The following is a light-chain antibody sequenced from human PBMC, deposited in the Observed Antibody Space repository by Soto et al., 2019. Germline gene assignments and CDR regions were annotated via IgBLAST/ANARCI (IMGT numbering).Light chain of an antibody. Sequence: DVQLTQSPSFLSASVGCRVTITCRASQGIGSYLAWYQQKPGKAPKLLMYAASTLQSGVPSRFSGSGSGTDLTITISSLQTEDVETYYCQKYNSAPLTFGGGTKVDIK. CDR1: QGIGSY. CDR3: QKYNSAPLT. J-gene: IGKJ4*01. CDR2: AAS. V-gene: IGKV1-27*01.